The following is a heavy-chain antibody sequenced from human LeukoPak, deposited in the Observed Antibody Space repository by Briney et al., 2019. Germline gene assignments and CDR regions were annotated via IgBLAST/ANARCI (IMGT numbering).Heavy chain of an antibody. J-gene: IGHJ5*02. V-gene: IGHV1-2*02. CDR3: ARKRPAVEYNWFDP. CDR2: INPNSGGT. D-gene: IGHD2-2*01. CDR1: GYTFTGYY. Sequence: ASVKVSCKASGYTFTGYYMHWVRQAPGQGLEWMGWINPNSGGTNYAQKFQGRVTMTRDTSISTAYMELSRLRSDDTAVYYCARKRPAVEYNWFDPWGQGTLVTVSS.